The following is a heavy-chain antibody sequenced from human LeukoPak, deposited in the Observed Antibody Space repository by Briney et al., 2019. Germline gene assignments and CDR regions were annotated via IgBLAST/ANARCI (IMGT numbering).Heavy chain of an antibody. J-gene: IGHJ4*02. Sequence: PGGSLRLSCAASGFTFSSYAMSWVRQAPGKGLEWVAVIWYDGSNKYYADSVKGRFTISRDNSKNTLYLQMNSLRAEDTAVYYCARGADYGDFYFDYWGQGTLVTVSS. CDR1: GFTFSSYA. CDR2: IWYDGSNK. D-gene: IGHD4-17*01. CDR3: ARGADYGDFYFDY. V-gene: IGHV3-33*08.